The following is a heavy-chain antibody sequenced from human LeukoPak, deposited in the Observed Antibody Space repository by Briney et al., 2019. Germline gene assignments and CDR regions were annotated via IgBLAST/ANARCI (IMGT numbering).Heavy chain of an antibody. J-gene: IGHJ4*02. V-gene: IGHV3-48*01. CDR2: ISSSSDAI. D-gene: IGHD1-14*01. CDR3: TRDRSRAEDD. Sequence: SGGSLRLSCAASGFTFSSYSMNWVRQAPGKGLEWVSYISSSSDAIYYADSVKGRFTISRDNAKNSLYLQMNSLRAEDTAVYYCTRDRSRAEDDWGQGTLVTVSS. CDR1: GFTFSSYS.